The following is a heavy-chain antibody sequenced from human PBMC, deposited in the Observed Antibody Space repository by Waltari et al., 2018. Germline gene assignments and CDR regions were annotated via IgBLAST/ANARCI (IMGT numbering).Heavy chain of an antibody. CDR3: ATSRIAARSNYYYYGMDV. D-gene: IGHD6-6*01. CDR1: GYTLTELS. J-gene: IGHJ6*02. Sequence: QVQLVQSGAEVKKPGASVKVSCKVSGYTLTELSMHWVRQAPGKGLEWMGGFDPEEGETSYAQKFQGRVTMTEDTSTDTAYMELSSLRSEDTAVYYCATSRIAARSNYYYYGMDVWGQGTTVTVSS. V-gene: IGHV1-24*01. CDR2: FDPEEGET.